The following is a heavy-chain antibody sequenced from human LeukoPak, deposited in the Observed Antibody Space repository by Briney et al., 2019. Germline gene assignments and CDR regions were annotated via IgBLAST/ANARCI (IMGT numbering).Heavy chain of an antibody. V-gene: IGHV3-23*01. D-gene: IGHD3-3*01. CDR2: SSGSGGST. Sequence: PGGSLRLSCAASGFTFSSYAMNWVRQAPGKGLEWVSTSSGSGGSTYYAEPVKGRFTISRDNSKNTLYLQIHSLRAEDTAIYYCVSRTPIFGVVTPIIDSFDYWGQGTLVTVSS. CDR3: VSRTPIFGVVTPIIDSFDY. J-gene: IGHJ4*02. CDR1: GFTFSSYA.